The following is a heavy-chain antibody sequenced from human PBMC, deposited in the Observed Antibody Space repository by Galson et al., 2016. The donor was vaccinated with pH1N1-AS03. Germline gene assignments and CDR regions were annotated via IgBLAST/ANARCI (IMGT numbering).Heavy chain of an antibody. J-gene: IGHJ5*02. CDR2: LYYSGSG. CDR3: ARVRGSDWFPNWFDP. Sequence: LSLTCTVSGGSISGSYWSWIRQPPGKGLDWIGYLYYSGSGHYNPSLKSRVTISVDTSKNQFSLRLSSVTAADTAIYYCARVRGSDWFPNWFDPWGQGTLVTVSS. CDR1: GGSISGSY. V-gene: IGHV4-59*01. D-gene: IGHD3-9*01.